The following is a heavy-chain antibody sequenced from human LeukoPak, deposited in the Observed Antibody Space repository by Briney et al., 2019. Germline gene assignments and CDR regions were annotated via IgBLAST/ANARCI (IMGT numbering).Heavy chain of an antibody. J-gene: IGHJ4*02. D-gene: IGHD2-15*01. CDR1: GGSISSSSYY. V-gene: IGHV4-61*01. CDR3: ARGRILPSPTDY. Sequence: SETLSLTCTVSGGSISSSSYYWSWIRQPPGKGLEWIGYIYYSGSTNYNPSLKSRVTISVDTSKNQFSLKLSSVTAADTAVYYCARGRILPSPTDYWGQGTLVTVSS. CDR2: IYYSGST.